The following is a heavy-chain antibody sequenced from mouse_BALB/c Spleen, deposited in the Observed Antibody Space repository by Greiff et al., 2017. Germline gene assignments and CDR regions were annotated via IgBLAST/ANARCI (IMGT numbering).Heavy chain of an antibody. V-gene: IGHV1S56*01. D-gene: IGHD1-1*01. J-gene: IGHJ4*01. CDR2: IYPGDGST. CDR1: GYTFTSYY. CDR3: ARPDSDYYGSSYVMDY. Sequence: QVQLQQSGPELVKPGASVKMSCKASGYTFTSYYIHWVKQRPGQGLEWIGWIYPGDGSTKYNEKFKGKTTLTADKSSSTAYMLLSSLTSEDSAIYFCARPDSDYYGSSYVMDYWGQGTSVTVSS.